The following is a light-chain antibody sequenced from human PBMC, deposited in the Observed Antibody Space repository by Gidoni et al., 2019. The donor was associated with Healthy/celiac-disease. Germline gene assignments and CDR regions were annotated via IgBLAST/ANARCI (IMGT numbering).Light chain of an antibody. J-gene: IGLJ3*02. Sequence: QSVLTQPPSASGTPGQRVTISCSGSSSNIGSNTVNWYQQLPGTAPKLLIYSNNQRSSGVLDRFSGSKSGTSASLAISGLQSEDEADYYCAAWDDSLNGWVFGGGTKLTVL. CDR3: AAWDDSLNGWV. CDR1: SSNIGSNT. CDR2: SNN. V-gene: IGLV1-44*01.